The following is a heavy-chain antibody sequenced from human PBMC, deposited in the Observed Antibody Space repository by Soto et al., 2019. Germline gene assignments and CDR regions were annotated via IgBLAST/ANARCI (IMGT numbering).Heavy chain of an antibody. CDR3: ARLVRFLEWLLYPGAGSYYMDV. CDR2: IYYSGST. Sequence: SETLSLTCTVSGGSISSYYWSWIRQPPGKGLEWIGYIYYSGSTNYNPSLKSRGTISVDTSKNQFSLKLSSVTAADTAVYYCARLVRFLEWLLYPGAGSYYMDVWGKGTTVTVSS. J-gene: IGHJ6*03. V-gene: IGHV4-59*01. D-gene: IGHD3-3*01. CDR1: GGSISSYY.